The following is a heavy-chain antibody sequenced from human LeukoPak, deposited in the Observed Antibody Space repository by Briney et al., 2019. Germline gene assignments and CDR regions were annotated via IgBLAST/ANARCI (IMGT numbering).Heavy chain of an antibody. D-gene: IGHD3-10*01. V-gene: IGHV4-61*02. CDR3: ARQRRGPLWFGERPWGYYYYMDV. CDR1: GGSISSGSYY. CDR2: IYTSGST. J-gene: IGHJ6*03. Sequence: SETLSPTCTVSGGSISSGSYYWSWIRQPAGKGLEWIGRIYTSGSTNYNPSLKSRVTISVDTSKNQFSLKLSSVTAADTAVYYCARQRRGPLWFGERPWGYYYYMDVWGKGTTVTVSS.